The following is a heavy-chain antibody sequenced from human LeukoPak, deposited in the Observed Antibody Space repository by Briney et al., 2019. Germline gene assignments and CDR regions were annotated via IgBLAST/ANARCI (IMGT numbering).Heavy chain of an antibody. D-gene: IGHD3-10*01. J-gene: IGHJ5*02. CDR2: ISYDGSNK. Sequence: PGRSLRLSCAASGFTFSSYGMHWVRQAPGKGLEWVAVISYDGSNKYYADSVKGRFTISRDNSKNTLYLQMNSLRAEDTAVYYCAKDWGSGSPPNWFDPWGQGTLVTVSS. CDR1: GFTFSSYG. CDR3: AKDWGSGSPPNWFDP. V-gene: IGHV3-30*18.